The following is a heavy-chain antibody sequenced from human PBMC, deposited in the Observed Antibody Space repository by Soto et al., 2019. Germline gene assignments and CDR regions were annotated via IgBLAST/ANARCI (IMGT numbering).Heavy chain of an antibody. D-gene: IGHD3-10*01. J-gene: IGHJ4*02. CDR2: IYWDDDK. CDR1: GFSLSTSGVG. Sequence: QITLKESGPTLVKPTQTLTLTCTFSGFSLSTSGVGVVWIRQPPGKALEWLALIYWDDDKRYRASLKNRLTITEDSSKTQVVLTMTNMNPVDTATYYCAHTNYYGSGSLDYWGQGTLVTVSS. CDR3: AHTNYYGSGSLDY. V-gene: IGHV2-5*02.